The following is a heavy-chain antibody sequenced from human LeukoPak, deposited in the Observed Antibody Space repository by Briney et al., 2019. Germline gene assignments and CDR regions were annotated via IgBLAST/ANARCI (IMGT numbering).Heavy chain of an antibody. J-gene: IGHJ6*03. CDR2: IIPIFGTA. Sequence: ASVKVSCKASGGTFSSYAISWVRQAPGQGLEWMGGIIPIFGTANYAQKFQGRVTITADESTSTAYMELSSLRSEETAVYYCARASYGYSSGWESYYYMDVWGKGTTVTVSS. CDR3: ARASYGYSSGWESYYYMDV. D-gene: IGHD6-19*01. CDR1: GGTFSSYA. V-gene: IGHV1-69*13.